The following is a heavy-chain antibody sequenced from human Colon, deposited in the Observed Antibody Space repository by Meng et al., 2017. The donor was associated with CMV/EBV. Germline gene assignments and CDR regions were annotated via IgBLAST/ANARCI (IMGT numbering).Heavy chain of an antibody. CDR2: MNPNSGDT. D-gene: IGHD3-3*01. J-gene: IGHJ6*02. CDR3: ARGSTYYDFWSGYPYYYYYGMDV. CDR1: GYTFTGYY. V-gene: IGHV1-8*02. Sequence: ASVKVSCKASGYTFTGYYMHWVRQATGQGLEWMGWMNPNSGDTGYAQKFQGRVTMTRNTSISTANMELSSLRSEDTAVYYCARGSTYYDFWSGYPYYYYYGMDVWGQGTTVTVSS.